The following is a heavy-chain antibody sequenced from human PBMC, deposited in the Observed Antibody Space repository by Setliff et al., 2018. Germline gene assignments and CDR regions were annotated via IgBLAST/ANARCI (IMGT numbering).Heavy chain of an antibody. CDR3: VRARTTNYDFWSGLNAFDI. J-gene: IGHJ3*02. D-gene: IGHD3-3*01. CDR1: GYSFINYG. CDR2: ISGYNGNT. Sequence: ASVKVSCKTSGYSFINYGLSWMRQAPGQGLEWVGWISGYNGNTDYAQKLQGRVTMTTDTSTSTAYMELRSLRSDDTAVYYCVRARTTNYDFWSGLNAFDIWGKGTTVTVSS. V-gene: IGHV1-18*01.